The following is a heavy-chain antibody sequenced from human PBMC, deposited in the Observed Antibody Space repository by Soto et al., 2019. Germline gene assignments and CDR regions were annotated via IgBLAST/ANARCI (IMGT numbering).Heavy chain of an antibody. CDR1: GGSISSSSYY. D-gene: IGHD6-13*01. CDR2: IYYSGST. CDR3: ARRGSSSWYGY. V-gene: IGHV4-39*01. J-gene: IGHJ4*02. Sequence: QLQLQESGPGLVKPSETLSLTCTVSGGSISSSSYYWGWIRQPPVKGLEWIGSIYYSGSTYYNPSLKSRVTISVDTSKNQFSLKLSSVTAADTAVYYCARRGSSSWYGYWGQGTLVTVSS.